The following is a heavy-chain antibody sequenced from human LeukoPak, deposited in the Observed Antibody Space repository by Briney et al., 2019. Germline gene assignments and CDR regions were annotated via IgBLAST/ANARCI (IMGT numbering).Heavy chain of an antibody. CDR2: INPSGGST. V-gene: IGHV1-46*01. J-gene: IGHJ5*02. CDR1: GYTFTSYY. CDR3: ARRGRIAAAQNWFDP. Sequence: VASVKVSCKASGYTFTSYYMHWVRQAPGQGLEWMGIINPSGGSTSYAQKLQGRVTMTTDTSTSTAYMELRSLRSDDTAVYYCARRGRIAAAQNWFDPWGQGTLVTVSS. D-gene: IGHD6-13*01.